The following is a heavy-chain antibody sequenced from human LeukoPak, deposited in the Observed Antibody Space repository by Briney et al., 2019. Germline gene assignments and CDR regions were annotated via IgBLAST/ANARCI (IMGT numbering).Heavy chain of an antibody. CDR1: GGFSSSNY. V-gene: IGHV4-59*01. D-gene: IGHD1-26*01. J-gene: IGHJ4*02. Sequence: SETLSLTCSVSGGFSSSNYWSWIRQPPGKGLEWIGYIYYSGNTNYNPSLKSRVTISVDTSKNQFSLRLNSVTAADTAVYYCARLFHPALSGNYPFNYWGQGTLVTVSS. CDR3: ARLFHPALSGNYPFNY. CDR2: IYYSGNT.